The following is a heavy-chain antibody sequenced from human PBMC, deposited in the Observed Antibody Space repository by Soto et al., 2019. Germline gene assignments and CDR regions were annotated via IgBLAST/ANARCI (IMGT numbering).Heavy chain of an antibody. CDR3: ARDPSYYGMDV. J-gene: IGHJ6*02. CDR2: INAGNGNT. CDR1: GYTFTSYA. Sequence: GASVKVSCKASGYTFTSYAMHWVRQAPGQRLEWMGWINAGNGNTKYSQKFPGRVTITRDTSASTAYMELSSLRSEDTAVYYCARDPSYYGMDVWGQGTPVTVSS. V-gene: IGHV1-3*01.